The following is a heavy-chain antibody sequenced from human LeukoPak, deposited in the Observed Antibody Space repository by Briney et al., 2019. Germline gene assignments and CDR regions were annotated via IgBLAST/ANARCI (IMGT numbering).Heavy chain of an antibody. D-gene: IGHD6-19*01. V-gene: IGHV3-21*01. CDR3: ARARYSSGWITPFDY. CDR2: ISSSSSYI. CDR1: GFTFSSYA. J-gene: IGHJ4*02. Sequence: GGSLRLSCAASGFTFSSYAMHWVRQAPGKGLEWVSSISSSSSYIYYADSVKGRFTISRDNAKNSLYLQMNSLRAEDTAVYYCARARYSSGWITPFDYWGQGTLVTVSS.